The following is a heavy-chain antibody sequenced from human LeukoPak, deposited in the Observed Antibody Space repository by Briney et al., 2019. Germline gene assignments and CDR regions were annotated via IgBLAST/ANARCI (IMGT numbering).Heavy chain of an antibody. Sequence: PGGSLRLSCAASGFTFSSYSMNWVRQAPGKGLEWVSSISSSSSYIYYADSVKGRFTISRDNAKNSLYLQMNSLRAEDTAVYYCARDAYLFGYSYGYWGQGTLVTVSS. CDR1: GFTFSSYS. CDR2: ISSSSSYI. D-gene: IGHD5-18*01. J-gene: IGHJ4*02. CDR3: ARDAYLFGYSYGY. V-gene: IGHV3-21*04.